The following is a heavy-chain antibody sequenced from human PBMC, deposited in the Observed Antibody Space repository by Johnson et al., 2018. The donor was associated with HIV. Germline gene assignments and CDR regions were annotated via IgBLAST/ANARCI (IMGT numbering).Heavy chain of an antibody. CDR1: GFTFSDHH. D-gene: IGHD1-14*01. Sequence: VQLVESGGGVVQPGRSLRLSCAASGFTFSDHHMDWVRQAPGKGLEWVGRSRYKNNKYATEYAASVRGRFTVSRDDSKNSLHLQMNSLRAEDTAVYYCARDLGVVHNLGSGVWGQGTMVTVSS. J-gene: IGHJ3*01. V-gene: IGHV3-72*01. CDR2: SRYKNNKYAT. CDR3: ARDLGVVHNLGSGV.